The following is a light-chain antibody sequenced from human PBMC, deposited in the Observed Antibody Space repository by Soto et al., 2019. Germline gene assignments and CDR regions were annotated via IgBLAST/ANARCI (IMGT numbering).Light chain of an antibody. J-gene: IGKJ1*01. Sequence: EIVLTQSPGTLSLSPGERATLSCRASQSVTSSYLAWYQQNPGQAPRLLIYGASSRATGIPDRFSGSGSGTDFTLTISRLEPEDFAVYYCQQYGSSRWTFGQGTKVDI. CDR3: QQYGSSRWT. CDR1: QSVTSSY. V-gene: IGKV3-20*01. CDR2: GAS.